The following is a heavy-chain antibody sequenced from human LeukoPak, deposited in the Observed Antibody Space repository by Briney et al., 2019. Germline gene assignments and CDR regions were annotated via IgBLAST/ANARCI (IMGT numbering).Heavy chain of an antibody. Sequence: SETLSLTCTVSGGSISSYYWSWIRQPPGKGLEWIGYIYYSGSTNYNPSLKSRVTISVDTSKNQFSLKLSSATAADTAVYYCARCGYRYAGNWFDPWGQGTLVIVSS. CDR2: IYYSGST. V-gene: IGHV4-59*01. D-gene: IGHD5-18*01. CDR1: GGSISSYY. CDR3: ARCGYRYAGNWFDP. J-gene: IGHJ5*02.